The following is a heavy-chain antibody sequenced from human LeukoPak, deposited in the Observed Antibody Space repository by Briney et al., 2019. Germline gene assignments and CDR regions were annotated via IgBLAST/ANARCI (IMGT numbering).Heavy chain of an antibody. CDR3: ARGIGIAAARRFDP. CDR1: GGSFSGYY. Sequence: PSETLSLTCAVYGGSFSGYYWSWIRQPPGKGLEWIGEINHSGSTNYNPSLKSRVTIPVDTSKNQFSLKLSSVTAADTAVYYCARGIGIAAARRFDPWGQGTLVTVSS. J-gene: IGHJ5*02. CDR2: INHSGST. V-gene: IGHV4-34*01. D-gene: IGHD6-13*01.